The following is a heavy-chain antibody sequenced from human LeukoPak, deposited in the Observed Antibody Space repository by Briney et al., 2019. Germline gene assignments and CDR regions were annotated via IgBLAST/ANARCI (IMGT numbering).Heavy chain of an antibody. J-gene: IGHJ5*02. V-gene: IGHV1-2*04. Sequence: ASVKVSCKASGYTFTDYHMHWVRQAPGQGLEWMGCINLDTGAAHYAQKFQDWLSMTRDTSINTVYMELSSLKSDDTAVYYCAYDGSLNWFDPWGQGTLVTVSS. CDR3: AYDGSLNWFDP. CDR2: INLDTGAA. D-gene: IGHD1-26*01. CDR1: GYTFTDYH.